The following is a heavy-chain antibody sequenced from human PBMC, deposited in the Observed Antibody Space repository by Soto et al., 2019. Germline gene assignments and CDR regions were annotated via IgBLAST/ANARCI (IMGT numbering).Heavy chain of an antibody. D-gene: IGHD6-13*01. CDR1: GGSISSDF. Sequence: PSETLSLTCTVSGGSISSDFYIWVRQPPGKGLEWIGSVYYTGTTDYNPSLKSRVAISVDTSKTQFSLNLRSVTAADTAVYYCARDLAAVPRAFDYWGRGTLVTVSS. CDR3: ARDLAAVPRAFDY. CDR2: VYYTGTT. V-gene: IGHV4-59*01. J-gene: IGHJ4*02.